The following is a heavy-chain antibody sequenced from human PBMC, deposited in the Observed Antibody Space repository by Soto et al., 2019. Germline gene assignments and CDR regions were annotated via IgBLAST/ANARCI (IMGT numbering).Heavy chain of an antibody. J-gene: IGHJ6*02. D-gene: IGHD1-7*01. CDR2: ISAYNGNT. Sequence: ASVKVSCKASGYTFTSYGISWVRQAPGQGLEWMGWISAYNGNTNYAQKLQGRVTMTTDTSTSTAYMELRSLRSDDTAVYYCARDSDWNYGSYYYGMDVWGQGTTVTVSS. CDR1: GYTFTSYG. CDR3: ARDSDWNYGSYYYGMDV. V-gene: IGHV1-18*01.